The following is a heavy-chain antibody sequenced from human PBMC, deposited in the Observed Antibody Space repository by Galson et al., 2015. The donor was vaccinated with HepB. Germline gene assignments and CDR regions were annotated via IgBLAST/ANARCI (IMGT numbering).Heavy chain of an antibody. CDR3: TTASARSSGWGVYYYYYYGMDV. Sequence: LRLSCAASGFTFSNAWMSWVRQAPGKGLEWVGRIKSKTDGGTTDYAAPVKGRFTISRDDSKNTLYLQMNSLKTEDTAVYYCTTASARSSGWGVYYYYYYGMDVWGQGTTVTVSS. V-gene: IGHV3-15*01. J-gene: IGHJ6*02. CDR1: GFTFSNAW. D-gene: IGHD6-19*01. CDR2: IKSKTDGGTT.